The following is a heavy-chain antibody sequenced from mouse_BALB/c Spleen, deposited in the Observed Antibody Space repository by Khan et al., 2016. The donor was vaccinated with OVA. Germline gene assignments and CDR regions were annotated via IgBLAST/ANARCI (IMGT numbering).Heavy chain of an antibody. V-gene: IGHV1S56*01. CDR2: IFPGNSNI. J-gene: IGHJ4*01. D-gene: IGHD1-1*02. CDR3: ARARTSGRNPLWAN. CDR1: GYTFTNYD. Sequence: QVQLQQSGAELVKPGTSVKLSCKASGYTFTNYDINWVRQRPEQGLDWIGWIFPGNSNIKYNEKFKGKATLTTDKSSSTAYMHLSRLPSEDSAVFFCARARTSGRNPLWANWGQGPSVPFS.